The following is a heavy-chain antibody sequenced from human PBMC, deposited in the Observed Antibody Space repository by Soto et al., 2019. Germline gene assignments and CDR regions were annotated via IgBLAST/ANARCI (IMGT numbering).Heavy chain of an antibody. D-gene: IGHD1-26*01. Sequence: PGGSLRLSCAASGFTYSKTWMHWVRQAPGKGLAWVSRIDLDGSGTSYADSVKGRFSISRDNAKNMLYLQMDSLRDEDTAVYYCTTTFEYWGQGALVTVSS. V-gene: IGHV3-74*01. CDR2: IDLDGSGT. CDR3: TTTFEY. CDR1: GFTYSKTW. J-gene: IGHJ4*02.